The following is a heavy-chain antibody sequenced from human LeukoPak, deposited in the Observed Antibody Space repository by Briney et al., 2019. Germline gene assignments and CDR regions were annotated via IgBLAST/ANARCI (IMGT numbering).Heavy chain of an antibody. CDR2: ISSSSSYI. Sequence: KPGGSLRLSCAASGFTFSSYSMNWVRQAPGKGLEWVSSISSSSSYIYYADSVKGRFTISGDNAKNSLYLQMNSLRAEDTAVYYCARDGLGLEWLLRENDAFDIWGQGTMVTVSS. V-gene: IGHV3-21*01. J-gene: IGHJ3*02. D-gene: IGHD3-3*01. CDR3: ARDGLGLEWLLRENDAFDI. CDR1: GFTFSSYS.